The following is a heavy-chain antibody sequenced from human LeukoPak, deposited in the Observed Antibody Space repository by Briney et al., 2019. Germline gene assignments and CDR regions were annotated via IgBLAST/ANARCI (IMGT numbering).Heavy chain of an antibody. CDR1: GFTFSSYA. V-gene: IGHV3-23*01. CDR3: AKDTYYYDSSGYRHFDY. CDR2: ISGSGGST. Sequence: PGRSLRLSCAASGFTFSSYAISWVRQAPGKGLEWVSAISGSGGSTYYADSVKGRFTISRDNSKNTLYLQMNSLRAEDTAVYYCAKDTYYYDSSGYRHFDYWGQGTLVTVSS. D-gene: IGHD3-22*01. J-gene: IGHJ4*02.